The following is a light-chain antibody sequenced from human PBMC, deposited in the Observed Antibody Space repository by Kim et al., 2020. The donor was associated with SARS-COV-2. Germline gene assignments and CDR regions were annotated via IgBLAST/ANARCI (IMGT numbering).Light chain of an antibody. Sequence: EIVLTQSPATLSLSPGDRATLSCRASQSVSNNLGWYQHRPGQAPRLLIYRASTRATGIPARFSGSGSGTEFTLTISSLQPEDFAVYYSVRCIDSGRKLGEGTKMGIK. J-gene: IGKJ4*01. CDR3: VRCIDSGRK. V-gene: IGKV3D-15*01. CDR1: QSVSNN. CDR2: RAS.